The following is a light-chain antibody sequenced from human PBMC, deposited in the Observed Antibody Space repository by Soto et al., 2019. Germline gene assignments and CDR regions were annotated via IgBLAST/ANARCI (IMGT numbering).Light chain of an antibody. J-gene: IGLJ3*02. CDR3: QSYESSLSAL. CDR1: SSNIGAGYA. CDR2: GNS. V-gene: IGLV1-40*01. Sequence: QSVLTQPPSVSGAPGQRVTISCTGSSSNIGAGYAVHWYQQLPGTHPKLLIYGNSTRPAGVPDRFSGSKSGTAASLAIPGLQSEDEADYYCQSYESSLSALFGGGTKVTVL.